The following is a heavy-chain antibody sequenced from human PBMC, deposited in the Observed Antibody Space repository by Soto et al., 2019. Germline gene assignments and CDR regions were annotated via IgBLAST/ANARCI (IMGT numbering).Heavy chain of an antibody. CDR2: ISAYNGNT. J-gene: IGHJ4*01. CDR3: AKTPARGYYYDSSGYAVFDY. Sequence: ASVKVSCKASGYTFTSYGISWVRQAPGQGLEWMGWISAYNGNTNYAQKLQGRVTMTTDTSTSTAYMELRSLRSDDTAVYYCAKTPARGYYYDSSGYAVFDYWG. D-gene: IGHD3-22*01. CDR1: GYTFTSYG. V-gene: IGHV1-18*01.